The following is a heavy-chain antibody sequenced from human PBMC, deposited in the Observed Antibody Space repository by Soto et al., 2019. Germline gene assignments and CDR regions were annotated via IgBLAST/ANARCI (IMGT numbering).Heavy chain of an antibody. D-gene: IGHD3-10*01. CDR1: GFSLSTTGES. V-gene: IGHV2-5*01. CDR2: IYWNDGK. CDR3: ARRVMDYGSGTNYKLPRQYTWFDP. Sequence: QITLTESGPPLVKPTQTLTLTCTFSGFSLSTTGESVGWIRQPPGRALEWLALIYWNDGKRYSPSLQRRLTIPKDTSKNQVVLTMTNMDSLDTATYYCARRVMDYGSGTNYKLPRQYTWFDPWGQGTLVTVSS. J-gene: IGHJ5*02.